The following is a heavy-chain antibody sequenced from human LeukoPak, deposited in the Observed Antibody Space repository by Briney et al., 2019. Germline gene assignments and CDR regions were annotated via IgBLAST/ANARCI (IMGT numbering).Heavy chain of an antibody. CDR2: INHSGST. CDR3: ARGTEMVYASRPLLRHAFDI. Sequence: SETLSLTCAVYGGSFSGYYWSWIRQPPGKGLEWIGEINHSGSTNYNPSLKSRVTISVDTSKNQFSLKLSSVTAADTAVYYCARGTEMVYASRPLLRHAFDIWGQGTMVTVSS. D-gene: IGHD2-8*01. V-gene: IGHV4-34*01. J-gene: IGHJ3*02. CDR1: GGSFSGYY.